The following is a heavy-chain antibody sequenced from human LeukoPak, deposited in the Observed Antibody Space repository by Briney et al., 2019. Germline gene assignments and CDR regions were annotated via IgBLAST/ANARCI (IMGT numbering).Heavy chain of an antibody. J-gene: IGHJ6*02. CDR1: GGTFRNYA. CDR2: IIPIFGTT. D-gene: IGHD2-21*02. CDR3: ASRSCGGVCQQNDYYYFGMDV. V-gene: IGHV1-69*13. Sequence: PRASVKVSCKASGGTFRNYAITWVRQAPGHGLEWMGGIIPIFGTTTYAQKFQGRVTITADDSTSAVYLELSSLTSEDTVVYYCASRSCGGVCQQNDYYYFGMDVWGQGTTVTVSS.